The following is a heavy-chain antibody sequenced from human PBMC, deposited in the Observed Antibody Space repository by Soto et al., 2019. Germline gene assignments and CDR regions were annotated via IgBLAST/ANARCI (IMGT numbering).Heavy chain of an antibody. J-gene: IGHJ2*01. D-gene: IGHD2-15*01. CDR1: GFTSRTYG. Sequence: EVQLVESGGGLVQPGGSLRLSCEASGFTSRTYGMHWVRQPPGKGLVWVSRLNPDGSTTAYADSVKGRFTISRDNAKNTLYLQMNSLRAEDTAFYYCAREFGGGSRPIDLWGRGTLVTVSS. CDR3: AREFGGGSRPIDL. CDR2: LNPDGSTT. V-gene: IGHV3-74*01.